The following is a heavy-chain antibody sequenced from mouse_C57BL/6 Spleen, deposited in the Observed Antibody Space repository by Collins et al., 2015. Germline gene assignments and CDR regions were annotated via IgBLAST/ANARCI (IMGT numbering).Heavy chain of an antibody. V-gene: IGHV1-72*01. CDR1: GYSFTTYW. D-gene: IGHD1-1*01. CDR3: ARFRGYYGTSYGAMDY. Sequence: QVQLLQPGAELVKPGASVQLSCKASGYSFTTYWMYWVKQRPGRGLEWLGRIDPHSGGTKYNEKFKTKATLTVDKPSSTAYMQLTSLTSEDSAVYYCARFRGYYGTSYGAMDYWGRGTSVTVSS. CDR2: IDPHSGGT. J-gene: IGHJ4*01.